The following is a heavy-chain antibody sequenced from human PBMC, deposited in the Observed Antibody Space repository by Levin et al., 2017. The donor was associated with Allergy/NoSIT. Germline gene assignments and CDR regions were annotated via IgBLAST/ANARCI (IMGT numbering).Heavy chain of an antibody. CDR1: GFTFDDYA. J-gene: IGHJ6*02. D-gene: IGHD2-15*01. Sequence: GGSLRLSCAASGFTFDDYAMHWVRQAPGKGLEWVSGISWNSGSIGYADSVKGRFTISRDNAKNSLYLQMNSLRAEDTALYYCAKDIGVVVVAATYTYYYYGMDVWGQGTTVTVSS. CDR3: AKDIGVVVVAATYTYYYYGMDV. V-gene: IGHV3-9*01. CDR2: ISWNSGSI.